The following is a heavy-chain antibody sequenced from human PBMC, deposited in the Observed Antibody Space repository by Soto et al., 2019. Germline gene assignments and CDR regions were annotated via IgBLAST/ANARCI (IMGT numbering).Heavy chain of an antibody. V-gene: IGHV4-61*01. Sequence: PSETLSLTCTVSGGSVINISDYWSWVRQPPGKGLEWIGYIYYSGSADYNPSLGSRVTISLDTSKNQFSLKLSSVTTADTAVYYCARGVGFGYYYYGMDVWGQGTTVTVSS. CDR1: GGSVINISDY. D-gene: IGHD3-10*01. CDR3: ARGVGFGYYYYGMDV. CDR2: IYYSGSA. J-gene: IGHJ6*02.